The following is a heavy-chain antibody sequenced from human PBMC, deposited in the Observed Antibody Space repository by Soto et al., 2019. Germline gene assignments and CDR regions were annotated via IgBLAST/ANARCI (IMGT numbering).Heavy chain of an antibody. CDR3: AITPLSWNYVDFWDS. Sequence: QVELVQSGAEAKKLGASVKISCKASGYSFIDHYMHWVRQARGQGLERMGAVNTDGGSTSYAQSLLGRVSVTADTSTSTVYMDLTSLTLEETAVYYCAITPLSWNYVDFWDSWGEGTLVSVST. CDR1: GYSFIDHY. CDR2: VNTDGGST. D-gene: IGHD3-16*01. J-gene: IGHJ5*01. V-gene: IGHV1-46*04.